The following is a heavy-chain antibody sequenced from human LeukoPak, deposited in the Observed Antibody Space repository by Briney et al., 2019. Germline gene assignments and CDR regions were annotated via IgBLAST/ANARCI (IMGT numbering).Heavy chain of an antibody. D-gene: IGHD1-26*01. Sequence: PGGSLRLSCAASGFSVSTNYMSWVRQAPGKGLEWVSVIYSGDSTYYADSVKGRFTISRDYSKNTLYLQMNSLRAEDTAVYYCARDAPSGSLYYFDYWGQGTLVTVSS. CDR3: ARDAPSGSLYYFDY. J-gene: IGHJ4*02. V-gene: IGHV3-53*01. CDR2: IYSGDST. CDR1: GFSVSTNY.